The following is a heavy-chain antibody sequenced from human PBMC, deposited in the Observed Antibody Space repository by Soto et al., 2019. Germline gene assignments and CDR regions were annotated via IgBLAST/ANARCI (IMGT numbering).Heavy chain of an antibody. J-gene: IGHJ4*02. CDR3: ARDRRIVGARVDY. V-gene: IGHV3-30-3*01. CDR1: GFTFSSYA. D-gene: IGHD1-26*01. Sequence: QVQLVESGGGVVQPGRSLRLSCAASGFTFSSYAMHWVRQAPGKGLEWVAVISYDGSNKYYADSVKGRFTISRDNSKNTLYLKMNSLRAEDTAVYYCARDRRIVGARVDYWGQGTLVTVSS. CDR2: ISYDGSNK.